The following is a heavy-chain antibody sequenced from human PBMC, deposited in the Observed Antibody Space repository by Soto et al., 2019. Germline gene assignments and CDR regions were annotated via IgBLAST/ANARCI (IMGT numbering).Heavy chain of an antibody. CDR2: ISSSGSTI. D-gene: IGHD3-16*02. CDR1: GFTFSDYY. J-gene: IGHJ4*02. V-gene: IGHV3-11*01. Sequence: QVQLVESGGGLVKPGGSLRLSCAASGFTFSDYYMSWIRQAPGKGLEWVSYISSSGSTIYYADSVKGRFTISRDNAXXSXXRQMNSLRAEDTAVYYCARGPYDYVWGSDPPHFDYWGQGTLVTVSS. CDR3: ARGPYDYVWGSDPPHFDY.